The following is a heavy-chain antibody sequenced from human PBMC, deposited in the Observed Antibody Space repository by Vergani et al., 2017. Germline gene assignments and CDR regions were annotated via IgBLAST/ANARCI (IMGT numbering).Heavy chain of an antibody. D-gene: IGHD2-15*01. CDR2: VSGSGGST. Sequence: EVQLLESGGGLVQPGGSLRLSCAASGFTFSSYAMSWVRQAPGKGLEWVSAVSGSGGSTYYADAVKGRFTISRDNSKNTLYLQMNSLRAADTAVYYCAKDLYCSGGSCYHNWFDPWGQGTLVTVSS. CDR1: GFTFSSYA. V-gene: IGHV3-23*01. CDR3: AKDLYCSGGSCYHNWFDP. J-gene: IGHJ5*02.